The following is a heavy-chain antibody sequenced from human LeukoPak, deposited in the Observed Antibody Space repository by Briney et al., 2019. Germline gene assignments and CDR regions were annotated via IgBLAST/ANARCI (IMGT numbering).Heavy chain of an antibody. CDR1: GYTFTSYY. CDR3: AAVFRDTAMDNDY. Sequence: ASVKVSCKASGYTFTSYYMHWVRQAPGQGLEWMGIINPSGGSTSYAQKFQGRVTMTRDTSTSTAYMELSSLRSEDTAVYYCAAVFRDTAMDNDYWGQGTLVTVSS. CDR2: INPSGGST. D-gene: IGHD5-18*01. J-gene: IGHJ4*02. V-gene: IGHV1-46*01.